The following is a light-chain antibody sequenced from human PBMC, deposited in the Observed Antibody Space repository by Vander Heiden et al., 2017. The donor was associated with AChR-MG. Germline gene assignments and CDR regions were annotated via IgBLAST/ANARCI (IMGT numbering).Light chain of an antibody. CDR3: QQEGSSPLT. CDR2: DAS. J-gene: IGKJ4*01. V-gene: IGKV3-20*01. Sequence: IVLRQSPGTLSLSPGERANLSCRASLSVGSNYLAWYQQKPGQAPRLLMYDASSRATGTPDRFSGSGSGTDFPLTISRREPEDFAVYYCQQEGSSPLTFGGGTKVE. CDR1: LSVGSNY.